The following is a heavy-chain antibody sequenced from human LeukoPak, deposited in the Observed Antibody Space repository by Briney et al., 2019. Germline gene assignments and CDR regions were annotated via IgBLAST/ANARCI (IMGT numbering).Heavy chain of an antibody. CDR1: GYTFTGYY. CDR3: ARDRYYDFWSGYHHAYGMDV. CDR2: INPNSGGT. D-gene: IGHD3-3*01. J-gene: IGHJ6*02. Sequence: ASVKVSCKASGYTFTGYYMHWVRQAPGQGLEWMGRINPNSGGTNYAQKFQGRVTTTRDTSISTAYMELSRLRSDDTAVYYCARDRYYDFWSGYHHAYGMDVWGQGTTVTVSS. V-gene: IGHV1-2*06.